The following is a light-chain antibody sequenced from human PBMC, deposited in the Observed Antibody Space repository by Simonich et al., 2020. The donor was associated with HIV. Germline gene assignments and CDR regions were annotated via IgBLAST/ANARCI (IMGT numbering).Light chain of an antibody. CDR2: GAS. J-gene: IGKJ2*01. Sequence: EIVLTPSPGTLSLSPGERATPSCMASQSVSSRYLAWYQQKPGQAPRLLIYGASSRATGIPDSFNGSGSGTDFTFTISRLEPEDFAVYYCQQYGSIFGQGTKLEIK. CDR1: QSVSSRY. V-gene: IGKV3-20*01. CDR3: QQYGSI.